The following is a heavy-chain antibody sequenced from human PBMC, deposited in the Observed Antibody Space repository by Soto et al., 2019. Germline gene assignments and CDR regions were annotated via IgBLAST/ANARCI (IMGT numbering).Heavy chain of an antibody. CDR3: ARCEVAGTSDY. CDR1: GYTLTSYG. D-gene: IGHD6-19*01. J-gene: IGHJ4*02. CDR2: ISGYNGNT. Sequence: QVPVVQSGAEVKKPGASVKVSCKASGYTLTSYGFNWVRQAPGQGLEWMGWISGYNGNTNYAQKFQGRVTMTIDTSTSTAYMELRSLRSDDTAVYYCARCEVAGTSDYWGQGTLVSVSS. V-gene: IGHV1-18*04.